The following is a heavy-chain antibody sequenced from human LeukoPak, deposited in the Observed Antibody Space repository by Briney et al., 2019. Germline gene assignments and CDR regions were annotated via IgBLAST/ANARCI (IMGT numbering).Heavy chain of an antibody. CDR3: APREGVVVPAAILSYYYYMDV. CDR1: GFTFSSYA. V-gene: IGHV3-23*01. J-gene: IGHJ6*03. CDR2: ISGSGGST. Sequence: PGGSLRLSCAASGFTFSSYAMSWVRQAPGKGLEWVSAISGSGGSTYYADSVKGRFTISRDNSKNTLYLQMNSLRAEDTAVYYSAPREGVVVPAAILSYYYYMDVWGKGTTVTVSS. D-gene: IGHD2-2*01.